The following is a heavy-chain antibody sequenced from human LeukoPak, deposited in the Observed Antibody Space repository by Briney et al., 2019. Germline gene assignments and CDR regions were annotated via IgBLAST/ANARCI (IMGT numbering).Heavy chain of an antibody. Sequence: PGGSLRLSRAASGFTFSSYAMSWVRQAPGKGLEWVSAISGSGGSTYYADSVKGRFTISRDNSKNTLYLQMNSLRAEDTAVYYCAKGGAMVRGVISRWYFDLWGRGTLVTVSS. J-gene: IGHJ2*01. V-gene: IGHV3-23*01. CDR2: ISGSGGST. D-gene: IGHD3-10*01. CDR3: AKGGAMVRGVISRWYFDL. CDR1: GFTFSSYA.